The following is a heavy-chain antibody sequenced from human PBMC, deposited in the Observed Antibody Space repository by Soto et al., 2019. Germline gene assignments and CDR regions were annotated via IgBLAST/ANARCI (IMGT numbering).Heavy chain of an antibody. Sequence: QVPLVQSGAEVKKPGSSVKVSCKASGGTFSSYTISWVRQAPGQGLEWMGRIIPILGIANYAQKFQGRVTITADKSTSTAYMELSSLRSEDTAVYYCARAHPYGDYAEDAFDIWGQGTMVTVSS. CDR1: GGTFSSYT. CDR3: ARAHPYGDYAEDAFDI. V-gene: IGHV1-69*02. CDR2: IIPILGIA. J-gene: IGHJ3*02. D-gene: IGHD4-17*01.